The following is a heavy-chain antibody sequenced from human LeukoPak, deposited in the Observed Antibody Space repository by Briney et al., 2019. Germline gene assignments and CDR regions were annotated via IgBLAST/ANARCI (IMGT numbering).Heavy chain of an antibody. V-gene: IGHV1-18*01. CDR3: ARDFGCSSTSCSPDDY. CDR1: GYTFTSYG. J-gene: IGHJ4*02. D-gene: IGHD2-2*01. CDR2: ISAYNGNT. Sequence: PRASVKVSCKASGYTFTSYGISWVRQAPGQGLEWMGWISAYNGNTNYAQELQGRVTMTTDTSTSTAYMELRSLRSDDTAVYYCARDFGCSSTSCSPDDYWGQGTLVTVSS.